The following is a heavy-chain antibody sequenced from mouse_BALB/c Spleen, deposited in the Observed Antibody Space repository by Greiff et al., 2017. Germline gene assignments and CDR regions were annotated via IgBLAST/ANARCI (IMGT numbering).Heavy chain of an antibody. CDR3: ARDGTLYYFDY. D-gene: IGHD1-1*01. V-gene: IGHV14-3*02. J-gene: IGHJ2*01. CDR1: GFNIKDTY. Sequence: EVKLVESGAELVKPGASVKLSCTASGFNIKDTYMHWVKQRPEQGLEWIGRIDPANGNTKYDPKFQGKATITADTSSNTAYLQLSSLTSEDTAVYYCARDGTLYYFDYWGQGTTLTVSS. CDR2: IDPANGNT.